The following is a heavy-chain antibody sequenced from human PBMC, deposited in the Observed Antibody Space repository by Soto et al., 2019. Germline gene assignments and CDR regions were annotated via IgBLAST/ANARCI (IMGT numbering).Heavy chain of an antibody. CDR2: ISSDGSLT. V-gene: IGHV3-11*01. CDR3: ARDYFLACFD. Sequence: PGGSMRISCEASGLTFSDSYMTWIRQAPGKGLEWVSYISSDGSLTYYADSVKGRFTVSRDNAKNSLSLQMNSLRGDDTAVYYCARDYFLACFDWGRGTLVTVSS. D-gene: IGHD2-21*01. CDR1: GLTFSDSY. J-gene: IGHJ4*02.